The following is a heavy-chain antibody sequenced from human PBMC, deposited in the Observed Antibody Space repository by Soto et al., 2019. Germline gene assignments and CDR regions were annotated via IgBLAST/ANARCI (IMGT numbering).Heavy chain of an antibody. CDR3: VSDRGYGHASVPYS. J-gene: IGHJ4*02. Sequence: QAQLVESRGGVVQPGRSLRLSCAASGFAFSSYGMHWVRQAPGTGLEWVAVISYDGSLQHYADSVKGRFTISRDNSKNMVLLQMSSLIAEDTAVYYCVSDRGYGHASVPYSWGQGTLVSVSS. CDR2: ISYDGSLQ. D-gene: IGHD5-18*01. V-gene: IGHV3-30*03. CDR1: GFAFSSYG.